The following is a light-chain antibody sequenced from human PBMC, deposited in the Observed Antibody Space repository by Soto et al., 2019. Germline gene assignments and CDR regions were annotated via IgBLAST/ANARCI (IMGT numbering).Light chain of an antibody. V-gene: IGLV1-47*01. CDR1: SSNIGSNY. J-gene: IGLJ2*01. CDR3: AAWDDSMSVV. Sequence: QSVLTQPPSASGTPGQRVTISCSGSSSNIGSNYVYWYQQLPGTAPHLLIYRNNQRPSGVPDRFSGSKSGTSASLAIRGLRSEDDADYYCAAWDDSMSVVFGGGTKLTVL. CDR2: RNN.